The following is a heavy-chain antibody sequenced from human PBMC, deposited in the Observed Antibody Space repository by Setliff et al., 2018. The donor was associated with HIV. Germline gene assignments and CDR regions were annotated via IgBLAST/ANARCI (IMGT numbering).Heavy chain of an antibody. V-gene: IGHV1-3*01. Sequence: ASVKVSCKASGYTFSRYAMNWVRQAPGQCLEWMGWINAGNGNTEYSQNFQGRVTISRDTSASTAYMELSSLRSEDTAVYYCARDSAIVTTIIDHYYGMDVWGQGTTVTVSS. J-gene: IGHJ6*02. CDR3: ARDSAIVTTIIDHYYGMDV. CDR1: GYTFSRYA. CDR2: INAGNGNT. D-gene: IGHD5-12*01.